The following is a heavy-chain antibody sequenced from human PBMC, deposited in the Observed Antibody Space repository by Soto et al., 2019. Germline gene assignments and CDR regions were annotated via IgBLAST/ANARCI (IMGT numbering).Heavy chain of an antibody. CDR2: IYWNDDK. J-gene: IGHJ5*02. V-gene: IGHV2-5*01. Sequence: QITLKESGPTLVKPTQTLTLTCTFSGFSLSTSGVGVGWIRQPPGKALEWLALIYWNDDKRYSPSLKSRLTITKDTSKNQVVLTMTDMDPGDTATYYCAHSHNDYGDYIPDSASNWFDPWCQGTLVTVSS. CDR1: GFSLSTSGVG. D-gene: IGHD4-17*01. CDR3: AHSHNDYGDYIPDSASNWFDP.